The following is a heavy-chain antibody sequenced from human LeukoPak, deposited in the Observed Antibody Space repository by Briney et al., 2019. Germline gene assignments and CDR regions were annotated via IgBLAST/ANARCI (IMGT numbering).Heavy chain of an antibody. Sequence: SETLSLTCTVSGGSISSGGYYWSWIRQHPGKGLEWIGYIYYSGSTYYNPSLKSRVTISVDTSKNQFSLKLSSVTAADTAVYYCARLGAADAFDIWGQGTMVTVSS. J-gene: IGHJ3*02. CDR3: ARLGAADAFDI. CDR1: GGSISSGGYY. V-gene: IGHV4-31*03. CDR2: IYYSGST. D-gene: IGHD3-16*01.